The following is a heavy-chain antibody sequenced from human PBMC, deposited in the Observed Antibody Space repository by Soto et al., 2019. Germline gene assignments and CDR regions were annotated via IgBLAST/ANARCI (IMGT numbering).Heavy chain of an antibody. J-gene: IGHJ6*02. D-gene: IGHD4-17*01. Sequence: GGSLRLSCEASGFTVGSNFMTWVRQAPGKGLEWISFIYTDGSTYYTDSVRGRFTISRDDSKNTVYLQMNSLRAEDTAVYYCARDPPVTTDYGLDVWGQGTTVTVSS. CDR1: GFTVGSNF. CDR2: IYTDGST. V-gene: IGHV3-53*01. CDR3: ARDPPVTTDYGLDV.